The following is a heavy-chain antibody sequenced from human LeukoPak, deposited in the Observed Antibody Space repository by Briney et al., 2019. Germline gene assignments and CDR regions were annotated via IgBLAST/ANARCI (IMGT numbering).Heavy chain of an antibody. CDR2: ISYDGSNK. V-gene: IGHV3-30-3*01. CDR3: ARDPGQLLPLDY. J-gene: IGHJ4*02. D-gene: IGHD2-2*01. Sequence: PGRSLRLSCAASRFTFSSYAMHWVRQAPGKGLEWVAVISYDGSNKYYAVSVKGRFTISRDNSKNTLYLQMNSLRAEDTAVYYCARDPGQLLPLDYWGQGTLVTVSS. CDR1: RFTFSSYA.